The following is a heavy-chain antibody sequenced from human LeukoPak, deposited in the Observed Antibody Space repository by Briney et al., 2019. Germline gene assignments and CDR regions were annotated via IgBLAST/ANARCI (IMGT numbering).Heavy chain of an antibody. CDR1: GYTFTGYY. CDR3: ARDRVDRGYYY. V-gene: IGHV1-46*01. D-gene: IGHD3-22*01. J-gene: IGHJ4*02. Sequence: ASVKVSCKASGYTFTGYYMHWVRQAPGQGLEWMGIINPSGGSTSYAQKFQGRVTMTRDMSTSTVYMELSSLRSEDTAVYYCARDRVDRGYYYWGQGTLVTVSS. CDR2: INPSGGST.